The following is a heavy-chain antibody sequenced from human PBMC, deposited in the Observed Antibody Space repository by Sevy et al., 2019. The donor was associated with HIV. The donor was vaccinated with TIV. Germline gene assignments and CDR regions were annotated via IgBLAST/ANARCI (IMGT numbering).Heavy chain of an antibody. J-gene: IGHJ6*03. CDR2: ISGSGTRT. V-gene: IGHV3-23*01. D-gene: IGHD3-22*01. CDR3: GKGGGGHYDPDEIAYYFYYYNMDV. CDR1: GFSFDSYG. Sequence: GGSLRLSCAVSGFSFDSYGMTWVRQAPGKGLEWVSAISGSGTRTYYADSVKGRFIISRDNSKNTLDLQMNSIRAEDTAIYYCGKGGGGHYDPDEIAYYFYYYNMDVWGKGTTVTVSS.